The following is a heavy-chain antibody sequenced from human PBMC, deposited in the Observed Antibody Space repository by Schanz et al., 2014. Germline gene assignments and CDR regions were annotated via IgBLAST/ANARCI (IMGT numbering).Heavy chain of an antibody. Sequence: EVELVESGGDLAQPGGSLRLSCAASGFTFTNYAMAWVRQAPGKGLEWVSAISASGINTFYADSVQGRFTISRDNSKSTLGLQMNSLRAEDTALYYCAKRSYSDSGRFDFWGQGTLVTVSS. V-gene: IGHV3-23*04. CDR2: ISASGINT. J-gene: IGHJ4*02. D-gene: IGHD3-10*01. CDR1: GFTFTNYA. CDR3: AKRSYSDSGRFDF.